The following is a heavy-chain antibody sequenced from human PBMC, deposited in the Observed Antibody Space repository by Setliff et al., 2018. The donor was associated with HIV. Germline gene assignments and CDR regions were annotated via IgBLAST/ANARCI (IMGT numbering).Heavy chain of an antibody. V-gene: IGHV3-21*01. CDR3: ARVVGAYYDSSGYYYSYYFDY. CDR2: ISSSSSYI. D-gene: IGHD3-22*01. J-gene: IGHJ4*02. CDR1: GFTFSSYS. Sequence: KPGGSLRLSCAASGFTFSSYSMNWVRQAPGKGLEWVSSISSSSSYIYYADSVKGRFTISRVNAKNSLYLQMNSLRAEDTAVYYCARVVGAYYDSSGYYYSYYFDYWGQGTLVTVSS.